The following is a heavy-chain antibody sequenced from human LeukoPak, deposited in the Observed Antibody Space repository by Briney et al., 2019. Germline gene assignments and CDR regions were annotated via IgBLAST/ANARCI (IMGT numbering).Heavy chain of an antibody. CDR2: ISSSGSTK. CDR3: ARVSEAAAAPRDAFDI. V-gene: IGHV3-48*03. Sequence: PGGSLRLSCAASGFTFSSYEMNWVRQAPGKGLEWVLYISSSGSTKYYADSVKGRFTISRDNAKNSLYLQMNSLRDEDTAVYYCARVSEAAAAPRDAFDIWGQGTVVTVSS. J-gene: IGHJ3*02. D-gene: IGHD6-13*01. CDR1: GFTFSSYE.